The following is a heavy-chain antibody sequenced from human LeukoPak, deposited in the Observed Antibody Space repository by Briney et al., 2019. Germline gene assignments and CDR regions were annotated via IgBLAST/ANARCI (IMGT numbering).Heavy chain of an antibody. V-gene: IGHV4-39*01. CDR3: ARASVYHYYDSSGYYGY. CDR2: IYYSGST. J-gene: IGHJ4*02. CDR1: GGSISSSSYY. Sequence: SETLSLTCTVSGGSISSSSYYWGWIRQPPGKGLEWIGSIYYSGSTYYNPSLKSRVTISVDTSKNQFSLKLSSVTAADTAVYYCARASVYHYYDSSGYYGYWGQGTLVTVSS. D-gene: IGHD3-22*01.